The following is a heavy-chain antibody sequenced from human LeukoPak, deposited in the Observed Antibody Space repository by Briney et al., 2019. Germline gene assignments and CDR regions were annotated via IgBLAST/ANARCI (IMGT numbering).Heavy chain of an antibody. D-gene: IGHD3-16*01. J-gene: IGHJ4*02. CDR1: GESISRTIYY. CDR2: IYSSGNT. V-gene: IGHV4-39*01. Sequence: PSETLSLTCSVSGESISRTIYYWGWIRQPPGKGLEWIGSIYSSGNTYYNPSLKSRVTISVDTSKNQFSLRLSSVTAADTAVYYCVTPDPAGDIPFFDSWGQGTMVTVSS. CDR3: VTPDPAGDIPFFDS.